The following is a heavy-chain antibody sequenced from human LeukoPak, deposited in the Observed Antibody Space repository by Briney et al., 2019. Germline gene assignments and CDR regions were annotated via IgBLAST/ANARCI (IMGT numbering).Heavy chain of an antibody. Sequence: SETLSLTCTVFGYSINNGYYWGWIRQAPGKGLEWIGSIYYSGSTYYNPSLKSRVTISVDTSKNQFSLKLSSVTAADTAVYYCARDGGYYGSGSYTNWFDPWGQGTLVTVSS. CDR2: IYYSGST. V-gene: IGHV4-38-2*02. D-gene: IGHD3-10*01. CDR1: GYSINNGYY. J-gene: IGHJ5*02. CDR3: ARDGGYYGSGSYTNWFDP.